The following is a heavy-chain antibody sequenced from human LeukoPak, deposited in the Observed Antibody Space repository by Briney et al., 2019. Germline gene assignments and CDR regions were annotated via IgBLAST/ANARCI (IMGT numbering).Heavy chain of an antibody. J-gene: IGHJ4*02. D-gene: IGHD3-22*01. CDR3: AADGRGYDSSGYQFDY. CDR1: GFTFTSSA. CDR2: IVVGSGNT. V-gene: IGHV1-58*02. Sequence: ASVKVSCKASGFTFTSSAMQWVRQARGQRLEWIGWIVVGSGNTNYAQKFQERVTITRDVSTSTAYMELSSLRSEDTAVYYCAADGRGYDSSGYQFDYWGQGTLVTVSS.